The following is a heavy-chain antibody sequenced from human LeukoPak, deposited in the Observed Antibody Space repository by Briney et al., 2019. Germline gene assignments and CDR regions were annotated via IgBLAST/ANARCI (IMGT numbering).Heavy chain of an antibody. V-gene: IGHV3-33*01. CDR1: GFTFSSYG. J-gene: IGHJ4*02. CDR2: IWYDGSNK. Sequence: PGRSLRLSCAASGFTFSSYGMHWVRQAPGKGLEWVAVIWYDGSNKYYADSVKGRFTISRDNSKNTLYLQMNSLRAEDTAVYYCARERVGEELGIHYFDYWGQGTLVTVSS. D-gene: IGHD7-27*01. CDR3: ARERVGEELGIHYFDY.